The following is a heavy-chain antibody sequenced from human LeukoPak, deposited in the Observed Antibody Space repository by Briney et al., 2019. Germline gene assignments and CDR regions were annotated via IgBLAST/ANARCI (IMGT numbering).Heavy chain of an antibody. J-gene: IGHJ4*02. CDR2: VSGSGGST. D-gene: IGHD6-6*01. CDR1: GFTFSSYA. Sequence: GGSLRLSCAASGFTFSSYAMSWVRQAPGKGLEWVSIVSGSGGSTNYADSVKGRFTISRDNSKNTLYLQMNTLRAEDTAVYYCAKGHLYSTSSTSLDYWGQGTLVTVSS. V-gene: IGHV3-23*01. CDR3: AKGHLYSTSSTSLDY.